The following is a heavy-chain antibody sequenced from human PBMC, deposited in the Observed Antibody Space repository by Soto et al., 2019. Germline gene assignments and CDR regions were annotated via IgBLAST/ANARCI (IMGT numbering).Heavy chain of an antibody. Sequence: GASVKVSCKASGYTFTSYDINWVRQATGQGLEWMGWMNPNSGNTGYAQKFQGRVTMTRNTSISTAYMELSSLRSEDTAVYYCARGRSPYGSGRYYNVYFDYWGQGTLVTVSS. CDR2: MNPNSGNT. CDR1: GYTFTSYD. CDR3: ARGRSPYGSGRYYNVYFDY. V-gene: IGHV1-8*01. D-gene: IGHD3-10*01. J-gene: IGHJ4*02.